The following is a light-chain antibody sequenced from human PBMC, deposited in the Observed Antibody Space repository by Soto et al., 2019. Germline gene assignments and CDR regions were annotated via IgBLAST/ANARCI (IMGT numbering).Light chain of an antibody. CDR3: QQSNHSSFT. V-gene: IGKV1-5*01. CDR2: DAS. Sequence: DVQMTQSPSTLSASVGDRVTITCRASQNISKWLAWYQQKPGRAPSLLIYDASSLQTGVPSRFSGSGSGTEFTLIINSLQSDDFATYHRQQSNHSSFTFGPGTKVDLK. CDR1: QNISKW. J-gene: IGKJ3*01.